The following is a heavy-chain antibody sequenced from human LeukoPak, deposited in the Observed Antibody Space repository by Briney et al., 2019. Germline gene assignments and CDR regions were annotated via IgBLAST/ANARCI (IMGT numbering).Heavy chain of an antibody. Sequence: GGSLRLSCAASGFTFSSYSMNWVRQAPGKGLEWVAVISYDGSNKYYTDSVKGRFTISRDNSKNTLYLQMNSLRAEDTAVYYCAKDRGVAGALLIYYFDYWGQGTLVTVSS. CDR2: ISYDGSNK. CDR1: GFTFSSYS. V-gene: IGHV3-30*18. CDR3: AKDRGVAGALLIYYFDY. D-gene: IGHD6-19*01. J-gene: IGHJ4*02.